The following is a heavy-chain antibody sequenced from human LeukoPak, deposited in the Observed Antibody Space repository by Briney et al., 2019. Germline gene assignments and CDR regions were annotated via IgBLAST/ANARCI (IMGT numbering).Heavy chain of an antibody. CDR2: IKQDGSEK. D-gene: IGHD6-13*01. V-gene: IGHV3-7*01. CDR1: GFTFSSYW. J-gene: IGHJ4*02. CDR3: ARQSSGIAATDKIDY. Sequence: PGGSLRLSCAASGFTFSSYWMSWVRQAPGKGLEWVANIKQDGSEKYYVDSVKGRFTISRDNAENSLYLQMNSLRVEDTAIYYCARQSSGIAATDKIDYWGQGTLVTVSS.